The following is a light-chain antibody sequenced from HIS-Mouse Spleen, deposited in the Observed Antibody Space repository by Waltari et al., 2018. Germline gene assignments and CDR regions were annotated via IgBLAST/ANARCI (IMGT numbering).Light chain of an antibody. CDR3: AAWDDSLSGPV. V-gene: IGLV1-47*01. Sequence: QSVLTHPPSASGTPGQRVTISCSGSSSNIGSNYVYWYQQLPGTAPKLLIDRNNQRPSGVPDRFSGSKSGTSASLAISGLRSEDEADYYCAAWDDSLSGPVFGGGTKLTVL. CDR1: SSNIGSNY. CDR2: RNN. J-gene: IGLJ3*02.